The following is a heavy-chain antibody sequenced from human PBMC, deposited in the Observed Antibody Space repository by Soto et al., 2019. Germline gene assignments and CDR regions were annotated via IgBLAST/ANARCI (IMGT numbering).Heavy chain of an antibody. CDR2: IYYSGST. Sequence: LSLTCTVSGGSISSGDYYWSWIRQPPGKGLEWIGYIYYSGSTYYNPSLKSRVTISVDTSKNQFSLKLSSVTAADTAVYYCARVSRFLEWLLFDYWGQGTLVTVSS. CDR3: ARVSRFLEWLLFDY. CDR1: GGSISSGDYY. D-gene: IGHD3-3*01. V-gene: IGHV4-30-4*01. J-gene: IGHJ4*02.